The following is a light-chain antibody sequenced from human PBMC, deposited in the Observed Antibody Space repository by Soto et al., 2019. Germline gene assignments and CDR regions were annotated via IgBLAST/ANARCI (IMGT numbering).Light chain of an antibody. CDR3: QSFDSSLSASVV. V-gene: IGLV1-40*01. CDR2: TNN. Sequence: QSVLTQAPSVSGAPGQRVTISCTGSSSNTGAGYDVHWYQQFPGTAPKLLIYTNNNRPSGVPDRFSGSKSATSASLAITGLQADAEADYYCQSFDSSLSASVVFGGGTQLTVL. CDR1: SSNTGAGYD. J-gene: IGLJ2*01.